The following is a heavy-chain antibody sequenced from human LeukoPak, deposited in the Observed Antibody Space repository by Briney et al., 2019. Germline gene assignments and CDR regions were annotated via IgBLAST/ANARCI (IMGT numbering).Heavy chain of an antibody. CDR3: ANRPNTYFYNSSGHY. Sequence: QPGGSLRLLCAASGFPFSSYAMRWARQAPGKGLVWVSAISGSGGSTYYADSVKRRFTIYRDNSKNTLYLQMNSLSAEDTAVYYCANRPNTYFYNSSGHYWGQGTLVTVSS. V-gene: IGHV3-23*01. CDR1: GFPFSSYA. CDR2: ISGSGGST. J-gene: IGHJ4*02. D-gene: IGHD3-22*01.